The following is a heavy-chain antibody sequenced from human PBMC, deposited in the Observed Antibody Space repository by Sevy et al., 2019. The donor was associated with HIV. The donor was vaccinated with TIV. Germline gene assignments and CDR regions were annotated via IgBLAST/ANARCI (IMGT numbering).Heavy chain of an antibody. J-gene: IGHJ4*02. D-gene: IGHD5-18*01. CDR2: MKQDGSEK. CDR3: VREGLGGFSYSLDC. CDR1: GFTFSSYW. Sequence: GGSLRLSCAASGFTFSSYWMSWVRQAPGKGLEWVATMKQDGSEKYYVDSVKGRFTIFRDNAKNSLYLQMNSLGAEDTAVYYCVREGLGGFSYSLDCWGQGTLVTVSS. V-gene: IGHV3-7*01.